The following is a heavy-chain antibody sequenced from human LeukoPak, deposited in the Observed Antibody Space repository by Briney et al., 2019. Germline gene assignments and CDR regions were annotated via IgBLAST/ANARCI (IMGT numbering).Heavy chain of an antibody. CDR2: IYPGDSDT. V-gene: IGHV5-51*01. Sequence: AGASLEISCKGSGSRFTSYWIAWVRQLPGKGLEWMGIIYPGDSDTRYSPSFQGQVTISADKSISTAYLQWSSLKASDTAMYYCARLSRAVLTYGMDVWGKGTTVTVSS. CDR3: ARLSRAVLTYGMDV. J-gene: IGHJ6*04. CDR1: GSRFTSYW. D-gene: IGHD6-19*01.